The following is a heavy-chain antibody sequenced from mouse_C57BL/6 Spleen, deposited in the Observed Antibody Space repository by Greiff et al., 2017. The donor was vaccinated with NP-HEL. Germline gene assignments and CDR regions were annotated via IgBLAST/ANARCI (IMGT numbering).Heavy chain of an antibody. J-gene: IGHJ3*01. CDR3: ASHTTVVEGWFAY. CDR2: IDPSDSYT. Sequence: QVQLQQSGAELVKPGASVKLSCKASGYTFTSYWMQWVKQRPGQGLEWIGEIDPSDSYTNYNQKFKGKATLTVDTSSSTAYMQLSSLTSEDSAVYYCASHTTVVEGWFAYWGQGTLVTVSA. D-gene: IGHD1-1*01. V-gene: IGHV1-50*01. CDR1: GYTFTSYW.